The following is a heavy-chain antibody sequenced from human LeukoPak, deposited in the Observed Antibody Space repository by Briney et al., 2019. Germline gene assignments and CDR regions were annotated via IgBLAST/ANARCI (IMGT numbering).Heavy chain of an antibody. CDR1: GLTVSSNC. J-gene: IGHJ4*02. V-gene: IGHV3-53*01. CDR3: ARRAGDYSHPYDY. Sequence: GGSLRLSCAASGLTVSSNCMSWVRQAPGKGLEWVSFVYSGGSTYYTDSVKGRFTISRDNSKNTLYLQMNSLRAEDTAVYYCARRAGDYSHPYDYWGQGILVTVSS. D-gene: IGHD3-22*01. CDR2: VYSGGST.